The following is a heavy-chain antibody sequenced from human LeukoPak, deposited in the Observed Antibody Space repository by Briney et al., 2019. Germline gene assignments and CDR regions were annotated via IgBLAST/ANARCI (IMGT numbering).Heavy chain of an antibody. CDR3: ARSDYYGSGSYYKTLSSYFDY. V-gene: IGHV3-53*01. D-gene: IGHD3-10*01. CDR1: GFTVSSNY. CDR2: IYSGGST. J-gene: IGHJ4*02. Sequence: GGSLRLSCAASGFTVSSNYMSWVRQAPGKGLEWVSVIYSGGSTYYADSVKGRFTISRDNSKNTLYLQMNSLRAEDTAVYYCARSDYYGSGSYYKTLSSYFDYWGQGTLVTVSS.